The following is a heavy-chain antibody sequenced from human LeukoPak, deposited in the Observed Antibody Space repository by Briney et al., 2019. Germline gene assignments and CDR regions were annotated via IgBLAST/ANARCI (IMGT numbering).Heavy chain of an antibody. CDR2: ISTSGST. V-gene: IGHV4-61*02. D-gene: IGHD7-27*01. J-gene: IGHJ4*02. CDR3: AMGGGLGIVDY. CDR1: GGSISSGTYY. Sequence: KPSETLSLTCTVSGGSISSGTYYWRWIRQPAGKGLEWIGRISTSGSTDYNPSLKSRVTISVDMSKNQFSLKLSSVTAADTAVYYCAMGGGLGIVDYWGQGTLVTVSS.